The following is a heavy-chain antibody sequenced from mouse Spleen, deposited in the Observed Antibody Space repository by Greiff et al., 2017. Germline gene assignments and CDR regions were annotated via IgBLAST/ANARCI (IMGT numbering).Heavy chain of an antibody. D-gene: IGHD2-3*01. CDR3: TRDGYYAYAMDY. CDR2: IYPGNSDT. V-gene: IGHV1-5*01. Sequence: VQLKQSGTVLARPGASVKMSCKASGYTFTSYWMHWVKQRPGQGLEWIGAIYPGNSDTSYNQKFKGKAKLTAVTSTSTAYMELSSLTNEDSAVYYCTRDGYYAYAMDYWGQGTSVTVSS. CDR1: GYTFTSYW. J-gene: IGHJ4*01.